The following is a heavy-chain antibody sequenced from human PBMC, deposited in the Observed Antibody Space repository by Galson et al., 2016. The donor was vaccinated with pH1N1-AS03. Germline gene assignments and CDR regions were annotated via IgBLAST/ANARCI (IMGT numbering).Heavy chain of an antibody. CDR2: IDQDGREK. J-gene: IGHJ4*02. V-gene: IGHV3-7*01. CDR1: GFRFIDYW. D-gene: IGHD3-10*01. Sequence: SLRLSCAASGFRFIDYWMTWVRQAPGKGLEWVANIDQDGREKYYMDSVGGRITISRYNAKNSLSLQMNSLRSEDTAVYYCTSGMVELDYWGQGTLVTVSS. CDR3: TSGMVELDY.